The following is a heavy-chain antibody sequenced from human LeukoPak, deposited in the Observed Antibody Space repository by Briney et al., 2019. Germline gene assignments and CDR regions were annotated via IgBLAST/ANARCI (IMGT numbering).Heavy chain of an antibody. CDR1: GGSISSYY. CDR2: IHYSGST. CDR3: ASGIRGVAPQQY. J-gene: IGHJ4*02. D-gene: IGHD3-10*01. V-gene: IGHV4-59*01. Sequence: KTSETLSLTCTVSGGSISSYYWSWIRQPPGKGLEWIGYIHYSGSTNYNPSLKSRVTISVDTSKNQFSLKLSSVTAADTAVYYCASGIRGVAPQQYWGQGTLVTVSS.